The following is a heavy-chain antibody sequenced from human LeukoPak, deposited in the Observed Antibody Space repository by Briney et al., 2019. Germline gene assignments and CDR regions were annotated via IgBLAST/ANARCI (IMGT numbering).Heavy chain of an antibody. Sequence: ASVKVSCKASGYTFTGYYMHWVRQAPGQGLEWMGRINPNSGGTNYAQKLQGRVTMTTDTSTSTAYMELRSLRSDDTAVYYCARIPGDIVVVVAATYYFDYWGQGTLVTVSS. V-gene: IGHV1-2*06. D-gene: IGHD2-15*01. CDR1: GYTFTGYY. J-gene: IGHJ4*02. CDR2: INPNSGGT. CDR3: ARIPGDIVVVVAATYYFDY.